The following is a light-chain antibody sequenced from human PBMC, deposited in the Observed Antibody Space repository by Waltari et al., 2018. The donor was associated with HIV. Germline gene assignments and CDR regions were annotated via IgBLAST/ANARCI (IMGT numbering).Light chain of an antibody. V-gene: IGLV2-14*01. CDR1: SSDLRDYNS. CDR2: EVS. Sequence: QSALTQPASVSGSPGQSITISCAGTSSDLRDYNSVSWYQHHPGKVPKVIIYEVSNRPSGVSSRSSGSISANTASLTISGLQPEDEADYFCASYISSASPEFGGGTKVTVL. J-gene: IGLJ3*02. CDR3: ASYISSASPE.